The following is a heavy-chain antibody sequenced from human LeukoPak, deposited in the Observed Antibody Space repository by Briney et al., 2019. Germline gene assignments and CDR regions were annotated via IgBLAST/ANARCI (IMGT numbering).Heavy chain of an antibody. CDR1: GYTVTSYD. V-gene: IGHV1-8*03. J-gene: IGHJ4*02. D-gene: IGHD1-1*01. Sequence: GASVKVSCKASGYTVTSYDIDWGGQATGHGHDWMGWMNPNSGNTGYAQKFQGRVTITRNTSISTAYMELSSLRSEDTAVYYCARGRKHNWNGLNYWGQGTLVTVSS. CDR2: MNPNSGNT. CDR3: ARGRKHNWNGLNY.